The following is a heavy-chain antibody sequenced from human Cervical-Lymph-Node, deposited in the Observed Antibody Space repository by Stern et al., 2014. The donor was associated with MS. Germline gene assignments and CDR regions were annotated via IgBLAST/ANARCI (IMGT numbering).Heavy chain of an antibody. Sequence: QVQLVQSGAEGKKPGASVKVSCKASGYTFTSYYMHWVRQAPGQGLEWMGIIKPSGGSTSYAQKFQGRVTMTRDTSTSTVYMELSSLRSEDTAVYYCARVLRYFDCSSYYYGMDVWGQGTTVTVSS. V-gene: IGHV1-46*03. D-gene: IGHD3-9*01. CDR1: GYTFTSYY. CDR3: ARVLRYFDCSSYYYGMDV. CDR2: IKPSGGST. J-gene: IGHJ6*02.